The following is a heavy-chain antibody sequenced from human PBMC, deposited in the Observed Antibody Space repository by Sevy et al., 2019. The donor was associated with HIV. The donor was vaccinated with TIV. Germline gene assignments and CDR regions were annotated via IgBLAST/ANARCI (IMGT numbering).Heavy chain of an antibody. J-gene: IGHJ4*02. D-gene: IGHD6-13*01. CDR2: IWYDGSGK. CDR3: VSGASIGAASNFAY. V-gene: IGHV3-33*08. CDR1: GFIFSTYG. Sequence: GGSLRLSCGASGFIFSTYGMHWVRQAPGKGLEWVALIWYDGSGKYYADSVQGRFTISRDNSKNTLDLQMNSLRTEDTDVSDCVSGASIGAASNFAYWGQGTLVTVSS.